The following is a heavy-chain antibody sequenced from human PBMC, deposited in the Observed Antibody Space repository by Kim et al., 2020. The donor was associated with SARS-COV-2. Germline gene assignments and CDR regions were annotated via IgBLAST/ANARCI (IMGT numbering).Heavy chain of an antibody. D-gene: IGHD5-18*01. CDR2: IYSGGST. CDR3: ARAAGYTYAMDV. CDR1: GFPVSSNY. V-gene: IGHV3-53*01. J-gene: IGHJ6*02. Sequence: GGSLRLSCAASGFPVSSNYMSWVRQAPGKGLEWVSVIYSGGSTYYADSMKGRFTISGDNSKKTLHLQMSSLRAEDTAVYYCARAAGYTYAMDVWGQGTTVTVSS.